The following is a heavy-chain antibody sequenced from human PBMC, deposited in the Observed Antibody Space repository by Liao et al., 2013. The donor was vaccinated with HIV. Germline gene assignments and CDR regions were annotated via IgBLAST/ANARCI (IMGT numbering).Heavy chain of an antibody. CDR1: DDSISKYY. CDR3: ARSGGKLGIHFDY. J-gene: IGHJ4*02. D-gene: IGHD7-27*01. V-gene: IGHV4-4*07. Sequence: QVQLQESGPGLVKPSETLSVTCTVFDDSISKYYWSWIRQPAGKGLEWIGRMYTSGSTNYNPSLKSRVTISVDTSKNQFSLKLSSVTAADTAVYYCARSGGKLGIHFDYWGQGTLVTVSS. CDR2: MYTSGST.